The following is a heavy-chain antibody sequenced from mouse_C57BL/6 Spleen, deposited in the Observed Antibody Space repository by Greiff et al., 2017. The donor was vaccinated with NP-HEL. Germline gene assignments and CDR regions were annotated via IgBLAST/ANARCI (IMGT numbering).Heavy chain of an antibody. D-gene: IGHD2-4*01. J-gene: IGHJ2*01. CDR2: ISDGGSYT. CDR1: GFTFSSYA. V-gene: IGHV5-4*01. Sequence: EVQLVESGGGLVKPGGSLKLSCAASGFTFSSYAMSWVRQTPEKRLEWVATISDGGSYTYYPDNVKGRFTISRDNAKNNLYLQMSHLKSEDTAMYYCLYDYDGTFDYWGQGTTLTVSS. CDR3: LYDYDGTFDY.